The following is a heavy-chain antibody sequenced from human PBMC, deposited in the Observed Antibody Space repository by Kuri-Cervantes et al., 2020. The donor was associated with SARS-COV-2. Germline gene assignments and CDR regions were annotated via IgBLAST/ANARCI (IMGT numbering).Heavy chain of an antibody. V-gene: IGHV3-21*01. Sequence: GGSLRLSCAASGFTFSSYSMNWVRQASGKGLEWVSSISSSSSYIYYADSVKGRFTISRDNAKNSLYLQMNSLRAEDTAVYYCARDPPSPYCSGGSCRTDIWGQGTTVTVSS. CDR2: ISSSSSYI. CDR1: GFTFSSYS. CDR3: ARDPPSPYCSGGSCRTDI. J-gene: IGHJ6*02. D-gene: IGHD2-15*01.